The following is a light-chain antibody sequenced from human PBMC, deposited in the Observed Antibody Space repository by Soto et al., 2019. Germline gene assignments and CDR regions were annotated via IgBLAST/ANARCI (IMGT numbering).Light chain of an antibody. CDR2: DAS. Sequence: DIVLTQYSGTLSFSPGERSTLSCRASQSVSSYLAWYQQKPGQAPRLLIYDASNRATGIPARFSGSGSGTDFTLTISSLEPEDFAVYYCHQRSNWPRTFGQRAKVEIK. CDR1: QSVSSY. J-gene: IGKJ1*01. V-gene: IGKV3-11*01. CDR3: HQRSNWPRT.